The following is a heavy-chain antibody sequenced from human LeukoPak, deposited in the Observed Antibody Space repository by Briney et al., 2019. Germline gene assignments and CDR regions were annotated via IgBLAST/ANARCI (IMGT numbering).Heavy chain of an antibody. D-gene: IGHD3-9*01. CDR2: IYYSGST. CDR1: GGSISSYY. J-gene: IGHJ4*02. CDR3: ARLDTRNYYFDY. Sequence: PSETLSLTCTVFGGSISSYYWSWIRQPPGKGLEWIGYIYYSGSTNYNPSLKSRVTISVDTSKNQFSLKLSSVTAADTAVYYCARLDTRNYYFDYWGQGTLVTVSS. V-gene: IGHV4-59*08.